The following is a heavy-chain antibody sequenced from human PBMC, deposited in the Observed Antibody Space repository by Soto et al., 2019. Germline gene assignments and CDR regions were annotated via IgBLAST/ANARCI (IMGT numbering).Heavy chain of an antibody. J-gene: IGHJ4*02. CDR1: GFTFSGYA. D-gene: IGHD3-9*01. Sequence: QVQLVESGGGVVQPGRSLRLSCAASGFTFSGYAMHWLRQAPGKGLEWVAVISYDGSNKYYADSVKGRFTISRDNSKNTMYLRMNGLSPEDAAVYYCARDQYDILTGPNYWGQGTLVTVGS. CDR3: ARDQYDILTGPNY. V-gene: IGHV3-30-3*01. CDR2: ISYDGSNK.